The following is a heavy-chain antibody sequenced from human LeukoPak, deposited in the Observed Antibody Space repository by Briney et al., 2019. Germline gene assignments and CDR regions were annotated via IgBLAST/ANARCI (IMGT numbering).Heavy chain of an antibody. J-gene: IGHJ4*02. CDR1: GFSVNNLY. CDR2: IFSGERT. Sequence: PGGSLRLSCAASGFSVNNLYMSWVRQAPGKWLEWVSAIFSGERTYYAASVKGRFTISRHTSTNTAYLQMNSLSPEETAVYECARDGEYSYGYVFDYWGQGTLVTVSS. CDR3: ARDGEYSYGYVFDY. V-gene: IGHV3-66*01. D-gene: IGHD5-18*01.